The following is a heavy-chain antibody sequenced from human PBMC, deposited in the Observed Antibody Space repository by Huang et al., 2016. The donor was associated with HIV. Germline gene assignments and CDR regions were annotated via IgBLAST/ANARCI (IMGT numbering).Heavy chain of an antibody. V-gene: IGHV5-51*01. CDR3: ARQVDGFRSHFDF. D-gene: IGHD5-18*01. CDR2: ILPRDAET. J-gene: IGHJ4*02. CDR1: GYGFSRYW. Sequence: EVLLVQSVAELKEPGEYLKISCKASGYGFSRYWIGWVRQKPGEGREWMGIILPRDAETKYMPSFDGKVTISADKATRTAYLQWESLKAPYTAIYFCARQVDGFRSHFDFWGQGTLVSVSS.